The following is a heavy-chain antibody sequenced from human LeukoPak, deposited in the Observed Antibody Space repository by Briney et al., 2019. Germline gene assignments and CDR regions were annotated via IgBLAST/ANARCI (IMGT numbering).Heavy chain of an antibody. CDR3: ARRAVRGVIGPSDAFDI. CDR2: IHYSGST. V-gene: IGHV4-39*01. Sequence: SETLSLTCTVSNGSIRSRTYYWGWIRQPPGKGLEWIGSIHYSGSTYYNPSLKSRVTISVDTSKNQFSLKLSSVTAAETAVYYCARRAVRGVIGPSDAFDIWGQGTMVTVSS. J-gene: IGHJ3*02. D-gene: IGHD3-10*01. CDR1: NGSIRSRTYY.